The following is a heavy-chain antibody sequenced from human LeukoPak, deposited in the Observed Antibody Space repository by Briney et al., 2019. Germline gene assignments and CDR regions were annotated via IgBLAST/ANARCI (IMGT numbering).Heavy chain of an antibody. CDR1: GFTFSSYE. V-gene: IGHV3-48*03. CDR3: ATDSSPDF. Sequence: GGSLRLSCAASGFTFSSYEMNWVRQAPGKGLEWVSYISSSGSTIYYADSVKGRFTISRDNSKNTLYLQMNSLGPEDTAVYYCATDSSPDFWGQGTLVTVSS. J-gene: IGHJ4*02. CDR2: ISSSGSTI. D-gene: IGHD6-13*01.